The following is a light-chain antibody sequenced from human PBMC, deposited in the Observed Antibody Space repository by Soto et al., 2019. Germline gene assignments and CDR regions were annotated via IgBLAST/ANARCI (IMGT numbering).Light chain of an antibody. CDR3: QQFHNWPLS. J-gene: IGKJ4*01. CDR1: QSISSN. Sequence: EIVMTQSPATLSVSTGERATLSCRASQSISSNLAWYQQKPGQAPRLLIDDASTRAAGIPARFNGGGSGTEFTLTISSLQSEDFALYYCQQFHNWPLSFGGGTNVDIK. CDR2: DAS. V-gene: IGKV3-15*01.